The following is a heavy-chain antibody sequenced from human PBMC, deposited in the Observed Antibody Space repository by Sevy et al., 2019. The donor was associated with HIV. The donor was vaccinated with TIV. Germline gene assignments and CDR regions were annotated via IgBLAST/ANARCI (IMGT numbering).Heavy chain of an antibody. V-gene: IGHV1-2*06. J-gene: IGHJ6*02. CDR1: GYTFTGYY. D-gene: IGHD3-10*01. Sequence: ASVKVSCKASGYTFTGYYMHWVRQVPGQGLEWMGRINPNSGGTNYAQKFQGRVTMTRDTSISTAYMELSRLRSDDTAVYYCARDPASRYYGSGKGMDVWGQGTTVTVSS. CDR2: INPNSGGT. CDR3: ARDPASRYYGSGKGMDV.